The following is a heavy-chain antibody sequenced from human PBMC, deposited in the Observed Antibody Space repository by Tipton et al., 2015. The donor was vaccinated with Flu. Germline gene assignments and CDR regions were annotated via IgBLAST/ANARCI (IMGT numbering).Heavy chain of an antibody. V-gene: IGHV3-23*01. CDR1: GFTFSSSV. CDR3: ARSSTTFGVVVAAYPPTFGY. J-gene: IGHJ4*02. CDR2: ISGSAGST. D-gene: IGHD2-15*01. Sequence: SLRLSCAASGFTFSSSVMSWVRQAPGKGLEWVSTISGSAGSTYDADSVKGRFTISRDISRKTLYLQMNSLRAEDTAVYYCARSSTTFGVVVAAYPPTFGYWGQGTLVTVSS.